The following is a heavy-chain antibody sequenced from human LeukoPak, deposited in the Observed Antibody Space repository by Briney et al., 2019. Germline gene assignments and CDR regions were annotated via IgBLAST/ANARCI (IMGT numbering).Heavy chain of an antibody. D-gene: IGHD4-17*01. CDR3: TRMTTGHDY. CDR1: GVSFNDYY. Sequence: PSETLSLTCAVSGVSFNDYYWSWVRQTPGKGLEWIGEINHSGYTNDSPSLKSRVTLSIDTSRKQFPLNLRSVTVADTGIYYCTRMTTGHDYWGQGTLVTVSS. J-gene: IGHJ4*02. CDR2: INHSGYT. V-gene: IGHV4-34*01.